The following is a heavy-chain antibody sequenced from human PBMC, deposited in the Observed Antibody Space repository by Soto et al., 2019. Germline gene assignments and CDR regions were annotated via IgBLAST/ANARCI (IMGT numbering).Heavy chain of an antibody. CDR1: GFTFSSYT. J-gene: IGHJ4*02. Sequence: EVQLLESGGGLVKPGGSLRLSCAASGFTFSSYTMNWGRQAPGKGLEWVSSITSSSSAIYYADSVRGRFTISRDNAKNSLYLQMNSLRAEDAAVYYCARDPNTGTYHFNYWGQGTLVTVSS. V-gene: IGHV3-21*01. CDR3: ARDPNTGTYHFNY. CDR2: ITSSSSAI. D-gene: IGHD1-1*01.